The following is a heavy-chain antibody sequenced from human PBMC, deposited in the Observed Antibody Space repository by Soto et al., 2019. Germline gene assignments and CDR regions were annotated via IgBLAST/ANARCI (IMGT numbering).Heavy chain of an antibody. D-gene: IGHD2-8*01. J-gene: IGHJ6*03. Sequence: PGGSLRLSCAASGFTFSSYSMNWVRQAPGKGLEWVSSISSSSSYIYYADSVKGRFTISRDNAKNSLYLQMNSLRAEDTAVYYCARLYCTNGVCYANYYYYYYMDVWGKGTTVTVSS. CDR1: GFTFSSYS. CDR3: ARLYCTNGVCYANYYYYYYMDV. CDR2: ISSSSSYI. V-gene: IGHV3-21*01.